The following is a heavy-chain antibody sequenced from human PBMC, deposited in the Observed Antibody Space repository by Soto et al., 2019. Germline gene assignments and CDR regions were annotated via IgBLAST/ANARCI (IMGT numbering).Heavy chain of an antibody. D-gene: IGHD2-15*01. CDR3: ARLVDCSGGSCYLAPYYYYGMDV. CDR2: ISAYNGNT. V-gene: IGHV1-18*01. J-gene: IGHJ6*02. CDR1: GYTFTSYG. Sequence: ASVKVSCKASGYTFTSYGISWVRQAPGQGLEWMGWISAYNGNTNYAQKLQGRVTMTTDTSTSTAYMELRSLRSDDTAAYYCARLVDCSGGSCYLAPYYYYGMDVWGQGTTVTSP.